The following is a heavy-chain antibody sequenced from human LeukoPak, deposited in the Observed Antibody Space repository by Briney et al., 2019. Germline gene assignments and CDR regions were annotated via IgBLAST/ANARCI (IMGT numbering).Heavy chain of an antibody. D-gene: IGHD3-10*01. CDR2: IKSKTNGGTT. V-gene: IGHV3-15*01. CDR3: TIYYYGSGSYNY. CDR1: GFTFSSYG. Sequence: RSGGSLRLSCAASGFTFSSYGMHWVRQAPGKGPEWVGRIKSKTNGGTTDYAAPVKGRFTISRDDSKNTLYLQMNSLKIEDTAVYYCTIYYYGSGSYNYWGQGTLVTVSS. J-gene: IGHJ4*02.